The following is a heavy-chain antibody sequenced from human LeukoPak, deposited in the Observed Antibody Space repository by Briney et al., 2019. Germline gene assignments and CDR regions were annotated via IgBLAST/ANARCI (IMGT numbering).Heavy chain of an antibody. V-gene: IGHV4-59*01. CDR1: GGSISSYY. J-gene: IGHJ4*02. D-gene: IGHD2-2*02. Sequence: SETLSLTCTVSGGSISSYYWSWIRQPPGKGLGWIGYVYYSGSTSYNPSLKSRVTISVDTSKNQFSLKLSSVTAADTAVYFCTRVLMGSCSRTSCYSGRYFDYWGQGTLVTVSS. CDR2: VYYSGST. CDR3: TRVLMGSCSRTSCYSGRYFDY.